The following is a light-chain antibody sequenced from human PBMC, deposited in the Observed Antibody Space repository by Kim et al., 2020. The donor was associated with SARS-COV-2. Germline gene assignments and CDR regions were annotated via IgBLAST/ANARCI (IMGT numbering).Light chain of an antibody. Sequence: SVSPGQTATITCFGDELGDNFVSWSHQKAGQSPVLVIYEGTKRASEIPERFSGSTSGNTATLTIRGTQAMDEADYYCQAWDSGTVVFGGGTQLTVL. V-gene: IGLV3-1*01. J-gene: IGLJ3*02. CDR2: EGT. CDR3: QAWDSGTVV. CDR1: ELGDNF.